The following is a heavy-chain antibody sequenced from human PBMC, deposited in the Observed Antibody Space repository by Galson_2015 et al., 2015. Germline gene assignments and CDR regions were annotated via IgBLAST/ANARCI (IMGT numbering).Heavy chain of an antibody. J-gene: IGHJ4*02. V-gene: IGHV2-26*01. CDR2: IFSNDEK. CDR3: ARMSGKVGSGPSFDY. CDR1: GFSLSNARMG. Sequence: PALVKPTQTLTLTCTVSGFSLSNARMGVSWIRQPPGKALEWLAHIFSNDEKSYSTSLKSRLTISKDTSKSQVVLTMTNMDPVDTATYYCARMSGKVGSGPSFDYWGQGTLVTVSS. D-gene: IGHD6-19*01.